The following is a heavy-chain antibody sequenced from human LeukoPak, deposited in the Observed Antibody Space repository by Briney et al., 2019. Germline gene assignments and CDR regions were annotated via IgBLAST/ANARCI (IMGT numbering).Heavy chain of an antibody. D-gene: IGHD3-10*01. Sequence: PGGSLRLSCVASGFTVSSNYMSWVRQAPGKGLEWVSVIYSGGSTYYADSVKGRFTISRDNSKNTLYLQMNSLRAEDTAVYYCASGSGSYRTPYHYMDVWGTGTTVTVSS. CDR2: IYSGGST. V-gene: IGHV3-53*01. CDR1: GFTVSSNY. J-gene: IGHJ6*03. CDR3: ASGSGSYRTPYHYMDV.